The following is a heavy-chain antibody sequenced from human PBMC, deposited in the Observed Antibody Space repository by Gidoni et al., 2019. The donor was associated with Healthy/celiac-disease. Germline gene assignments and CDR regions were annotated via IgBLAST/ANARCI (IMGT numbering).Heavy chain of an antibody. CDR2: ISYDGSNK. V-gene: IGHV3-30*04. Sequence: QVQLVESGGGVVQPGRSLRLSCAASGFTFSSYAMHWVRQAPGKGLEWVAVISYDGSNKYYADSVKGRFTISRDNSKNTLYLQMNSLRAEDTAVYYCARGGYSYGFPKLRPSAFDYWGQGTLVTVSS. CDR1: GFTFSSYA. D-gene: IGHD5-18*01. J-gene: IGHJ4*02. CDR3: ARGGYSYGFPKLRPSAFDY.